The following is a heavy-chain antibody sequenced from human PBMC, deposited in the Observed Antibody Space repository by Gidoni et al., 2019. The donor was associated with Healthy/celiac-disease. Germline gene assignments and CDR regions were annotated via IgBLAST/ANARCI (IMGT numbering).Heavy chain of an antibody. CDR2: INHSGST. CDR1: GGSFSGYY. Sequence: QVQLQQWGAGLLKPSETLSLTCAVYGGSFSGYYWSWIRQPPGKGLEWIGEINHSGSTNYNPSLKSRVTISVDTSKNQFSLKLSSVTAADTAVYYCARGHCSSTSCHRRNYYYYGMDVRGQGTTVTVSS. CDR3: ARGHCSSTSCHRRNYYYYGMDV. V-gene: IGHV4-34*01. J-gene: IGHJ6*02. D-gene: IGHD2-2*01.